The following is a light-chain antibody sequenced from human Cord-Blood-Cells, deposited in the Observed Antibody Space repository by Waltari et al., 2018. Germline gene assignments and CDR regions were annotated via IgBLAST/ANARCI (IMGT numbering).Light chain of an antibody. CDR2: DVS. V-gene: IGLV2-11*01. CDR1: SSDVGGYNY. J-gene: IGLJ2*01. CDR3: CSYAGSYTYVV. Sequence: QSPLTQTRSVSGSPGQAVTISCTGTSSDVGGYNYVSWYQQHPGKAPKLMIYDVSKRPSGVPDRFSGSKSGNTASLTISGLQAEDEADYYCCSYAGSYTYVVFGGGTKLTVL.